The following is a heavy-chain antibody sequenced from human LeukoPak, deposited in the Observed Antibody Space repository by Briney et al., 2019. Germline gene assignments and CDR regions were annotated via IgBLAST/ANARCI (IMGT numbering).Heavy chain of an antibody. V-gene: IGHV3-11*04. CDR2: ISSSGSTI. D-gene: IGHD3-3*01. Sequence: GGSLRLSCAASGFTFSDYYMSWIRQAPGKGLEWVSYISSSGSTIYYADSVKGRFTISRDNAKNSLYLQMNSLRAEDTAVYYCAREREYYDFWSGYYAYMDVWGKGTTVTVSS. CDR3: AREREYYDFWSGYYAYMDV. CDR1: GFTFSDYY. J-gene: IGHJ6*03.